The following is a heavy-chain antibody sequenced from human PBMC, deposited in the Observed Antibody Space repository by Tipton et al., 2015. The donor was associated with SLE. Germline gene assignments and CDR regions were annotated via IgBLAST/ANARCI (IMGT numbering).Heavy chain of an antibody. Sequence: SLRLSCAASGFTSSSYAMHWVRQAPGKGLEWVAVISYDGSNKYYPDSVKGRFTISRDNSKNTLYLQMNSLRVDDTALYYCARGVDYGTGSDFWGQGTMVTVSS. CDR2: ISYDGSNK. J-gene: IGHJ3*01. CDR1: GFTSSSYA. V-gene: IGHV3-30*04. CDR3: ARGVDYGTGSDF. D-gene: IGHD4/OR15-4a*01.